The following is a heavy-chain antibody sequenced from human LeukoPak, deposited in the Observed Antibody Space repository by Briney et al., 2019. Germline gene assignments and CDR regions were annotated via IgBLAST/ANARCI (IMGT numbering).Heavy chain of an antibody. J-gene: IGHJ4*02. V-gene: IGHV1-69*05. CDR1: GGTFNSYA. Sequence: ASVKVSCKASGGTFNSYAISWVRQAPGQGLEWMGGIIPIFGTANYAQKFQGRVTMTRSTSMTTAYMELSSLRSEDTAIYYCATVEFNGGYSHLYWGQGTLLTVSS. CDR3: ATVEFNGGYSHLY. CDR2: IIPIFGTA. D-gene: IGHD5-12*01.